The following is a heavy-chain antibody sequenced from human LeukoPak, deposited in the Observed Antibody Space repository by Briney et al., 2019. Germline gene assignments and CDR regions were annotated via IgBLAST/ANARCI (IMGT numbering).Heavy chain of an antibody. Sequence: NPSGTLSLTCTVSGGSISSSDYYWGWIRQPPGKGLQWIGSIYYSGTTFYNPSLRSRVTISVDTSKNQFSLKLSSVTAADTALYYCARDVAGAAVADDFDCWGQGTLVTVSS. CDR2: IYYSGTT. J-gene: IGHJ4*02. D-gene: IGHD6-19*01. CDR1: GGSISSSDYY. CDR3: ARDVAGAAVADDFDC. V-gene: IGHV4-39*02.